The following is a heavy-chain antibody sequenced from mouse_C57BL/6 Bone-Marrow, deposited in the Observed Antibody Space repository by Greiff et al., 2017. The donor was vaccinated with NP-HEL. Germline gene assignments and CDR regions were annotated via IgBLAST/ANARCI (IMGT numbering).Heavy chain of an antibody. V-gene: IGHV1-59*01. Sequence: QVQLQQSGAELVRPGTSVKLSCKASGYTFTSYWMHWVKQRPGQGLEWIGVIDPSDSYTNYNQKFKGKATLTVDTSSSTAYMQLSSLTSEDSAVYYCARNGWDGAMDYWGQGTSVTVSS. CDR1: GYTFTSYW. CDR2: IDPSDSYT. CDR3: ARNGWDGAMDY. D-gene: IGHD4-1*01. J-gene: IGHJ4*01.